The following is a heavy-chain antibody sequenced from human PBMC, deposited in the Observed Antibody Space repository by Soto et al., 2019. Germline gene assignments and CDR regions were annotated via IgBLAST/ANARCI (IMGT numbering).Heavy chain of an antibody. Sequence: ASVKVSCKSSGYAFTGYYIHGVRQAPGQGLEWMGWINPNSGDTNYAQKFQGRVTMTRDTSFSTAYMELSSLRSDDTAVYYCATRHSYVHFWGQGTLVTVSS. D-gene: IGHD5-18*01. CDR3: ATRHSYVHF. CDR1: GYAFTGYY. J-gene: IGHJ4*02. V-gene: IGHV1-2*02. CDR2: INPNSGDT.